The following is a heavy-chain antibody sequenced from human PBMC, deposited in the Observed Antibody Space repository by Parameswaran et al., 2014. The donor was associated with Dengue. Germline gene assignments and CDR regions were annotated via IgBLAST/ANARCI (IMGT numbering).Heavy chain of an antibody. CDR2: IYWDDDK. CDR3: ALLGRGEWESPHYFDY. Sequence: WIRQPPGKALEWLALIYWDDDKRYTPFLKSRLTVTKDTSKNQVVLTMTNMDPVDTATYYCALLGRGEWESPHYFDYWGQGTLVTVSS. D-gene: IGHD1-26*01. V-gene: IGHV2-5*02. J-gene: IGHJ4*02.